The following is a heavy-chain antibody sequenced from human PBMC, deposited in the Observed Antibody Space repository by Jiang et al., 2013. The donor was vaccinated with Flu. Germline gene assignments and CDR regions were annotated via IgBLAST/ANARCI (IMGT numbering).Heavy chain of an antibody. J-gene: IGHJ4*02. CDR2: IYYSGST. Sequence: PGLVKPSETLSLTCTVSGGSISSSSYYWGWIRQPPGKGLEWIGSIYYSGSTYYNPSLKSRVTISVDTSKNQFSLKLSSVTAADTAVYYCARPAAAITDFDYWGQGTLVTVSS. CDR3: ARPAAAITDFDY. D-gene: IGHD2-2*01. V-gene: IGHV4-39*01. CDR1: GGSISSSSYY.